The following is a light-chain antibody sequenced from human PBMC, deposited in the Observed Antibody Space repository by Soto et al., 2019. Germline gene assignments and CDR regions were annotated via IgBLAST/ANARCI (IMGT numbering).Light chain of an antibody. CDR2: DGS. CDR1: QSISSW. Sequence: DMQVTQSPSTLSASVGDTDTITCRASQSISSWLAWYQQRSGKAPKLLIHDGSTLQSGVPSRFSGSGSGTDFTLTISGLQPDDFATYYCQHYSSYSPTFGPGTTVAIK. CDR3: QHYSSYSPT. V-gene: IGKV1-5*01. J-gene: IGKJ3*01.